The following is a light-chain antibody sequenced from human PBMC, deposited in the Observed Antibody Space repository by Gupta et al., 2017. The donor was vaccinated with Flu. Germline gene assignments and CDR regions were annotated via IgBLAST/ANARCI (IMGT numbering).Light chain of an antibody. CDR1: NSVVAA. CDR3: QVREGSPDQSYVV. V-gene: IGLV3-21*02. Sequence: SSVLTQPPSVSVAPGQTASLPCGGNNSVVAAVDWYQQRPVQAPVLVLCGDADRHSGNTGRVCGSTSGDTATLTISGVEAGEEDDYYCQVREGSPDQSYVVFGGGTKLTVL. J-gene: IGLJ2*01. CDR2: GDA.